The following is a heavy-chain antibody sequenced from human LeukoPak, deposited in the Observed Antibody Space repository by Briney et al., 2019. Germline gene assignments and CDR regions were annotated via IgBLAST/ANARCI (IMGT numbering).Heavy chain of an antibody. CDR2: INPSGGST. Sequence: ASVKVSCKASGYTFTSYYMHWVRQAPGQGLEWMGIINPSGGSTSYAQKFQGRVTMTRDTSTSTVYMELSRLRSEDTAVYYCARDWAGVDMKNWFDPWGQGTLVTVSS. D-gene: IGHD2-15*01. V-gene: IGHV1-46*01. CDR1: GYTFTSYY. CDR3: ARDWAGVDMKNWFDP. J-gene: IGHJ5*02.